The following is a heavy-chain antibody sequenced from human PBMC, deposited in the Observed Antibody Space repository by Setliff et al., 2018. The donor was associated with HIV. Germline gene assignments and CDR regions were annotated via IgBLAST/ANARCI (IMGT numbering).Heavy chain of an antibody. Sequence: LSLTCAVYGGSFSGYYWSWIRQSPGKDLEWIGEVNHSGDTTYNPSLKSRVTMSVDTSKNQFSLELSSLTSADTAIYYCVRGRDYGSSWSRPFYFDFWGHGNLVTVSS. D-gene: IGHD6-13*01. V-gene: IGHV4-34*01. CDR1: GGSFSGYY. J-gene: IGHJ4*01. CDR2: VNHSGDT. CDR3: VRGRDYGSSWSRPFYFDF.